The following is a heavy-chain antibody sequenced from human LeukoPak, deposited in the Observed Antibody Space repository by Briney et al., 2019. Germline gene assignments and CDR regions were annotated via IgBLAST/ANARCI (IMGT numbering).Heavy chain of an antibody. CDR3: ARGRDGYNLVDAFDI. Sequence: PGGSLRLSCAASGFTFSSYNMNWVRQAPGKGLEWVSSISSSSIYIYYADSLKGRFTISRDNAKNSLYLQMNSLRAEDTAVYYCARGRDGYNLVDAFDIWGQEIMVTVSS. D-gene: IGHD5-24*01. CDR2: ISSSSIYI. J-gene: IGHJ3*02. V-gene: IGHV3-21*01. CDR1: GFTFSSYN.